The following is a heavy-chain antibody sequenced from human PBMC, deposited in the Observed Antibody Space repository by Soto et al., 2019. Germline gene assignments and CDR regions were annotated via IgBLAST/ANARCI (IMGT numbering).Heavy chain of an antibody. CDR1: GFTFSSYG. J-gene: IGHJ4*02. V-gene: IGHV3-30*18. CDR3: AQRTTLTPGDFDY. Sequence: QVQLVESGGGVVQPGRSLRLSCAASGFTFSSYGMHWVRQAPCKGLEWVAVISYDGSNKYYADSVKGRFTISRDNSKNTLYLQMNSLRAEDTAVYYCAQRTTLTPGDFDYWGQGTLDTVSS. D-gene: IGHD4-4*01. CDR2: ISYDGSNK.